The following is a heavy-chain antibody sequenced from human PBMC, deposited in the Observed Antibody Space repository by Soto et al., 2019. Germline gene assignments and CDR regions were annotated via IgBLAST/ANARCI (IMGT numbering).Heavy chain of an antibody. CDR1: GASISSGDYS. Sequence: TLSLTCAVSGASISSGDYSWSWVRQPPGKGLEWIGHIHHGGTPYYKASLKSRVTISQDRSKNQFSLSLSSVTAADTAMYFCARDAYSGFEYFFESWGQGSLVSVSS. D-gene: IGHD5-12*01. J-gene: IGHJ4*02. V-gene: IGHV4-30-2*01. CDR3: ARDAYSGFEYFFES. CDR2: IHHGGTP.